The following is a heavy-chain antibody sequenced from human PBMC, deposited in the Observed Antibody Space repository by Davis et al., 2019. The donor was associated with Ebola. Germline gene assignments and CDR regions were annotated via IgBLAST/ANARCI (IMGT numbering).Heavy chain of an antibody. Sequence: PSETLSLTCSVSGYPISSGYYWGWIRQPPGKGLEWIGSVYYSGSTNYSPSLKSRVTISVETSTNQFSLKLRSVTAADTAVYYCAERGGSLWGQGTLVTVSS. CDR3: AERGGSL. J-gene: IGHJ4*02. CDR1: GYPISSGYY. V-gene: IGHV4-61*01. CDR2: VYYSGST. D-gene: IGHD3-16*01.